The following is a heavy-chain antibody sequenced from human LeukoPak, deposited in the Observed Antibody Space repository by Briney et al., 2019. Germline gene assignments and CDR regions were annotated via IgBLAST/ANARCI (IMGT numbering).Heavy chain of an antibody. V-gene: IGHV3-7*03. D-gene: IGHD3-9*01. CDR2: IKQDGNEK. CDR1: RFTFSSYW. CDR3: ARASGSSTIPTKY. Sequence: GGSLRLSCAASRFTFSSYWMSWVRQAPGKGLEWVANIKQDGNEKYYVDSVRGRFTISRDNAKNSLYLQMNSLRAEDTAVYYCARASGSSTIPTKYWGQGALVTVSS. J-gene: IGHJ4*02.